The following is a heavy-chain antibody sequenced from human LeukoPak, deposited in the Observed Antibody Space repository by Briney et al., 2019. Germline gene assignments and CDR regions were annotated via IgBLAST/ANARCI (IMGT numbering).Heavy chain of an antibody. J-gene: IGHJ4*02. CDR3: ARGYGDFRVEGRYFHS. CDR2: VHYSGTA. D-gene: IGHD4-17*01. CDR1: DGSITNYD. Sequence: PSETLSLTCTVSDGSITNYDWSWVRQPPGKGLEFIGHVHYSGTANYNPSLRSGVTISIDTSKKHFFLKLKSVTAADTAVYYCARGYGDFRVEGRYFHSWGQGTLVTVSS. V-gene: IGHV4-59*01.